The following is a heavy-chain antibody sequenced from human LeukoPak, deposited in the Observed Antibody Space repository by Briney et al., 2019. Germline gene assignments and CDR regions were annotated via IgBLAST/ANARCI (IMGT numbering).Heavy chain of an antibody. CDR3: ARGGSRHPSPEDY. J-gene: IGHJ4*02. V-gene: IGHV3-7*03. D-gene: IGHD1-1*01. CDR1: GLTFSSFW. CDR2: IKQDGSEK. Sequence: GGSLRLSCAASGLTFSSFWMSWVRQAPGKGLAWVANIKQDGSEKYFVDSAKGRFTISRDNAKNSLYLQMSSLRAEDTAVYCCARGGSRHPSPEDYWGRGTLVTVSS.